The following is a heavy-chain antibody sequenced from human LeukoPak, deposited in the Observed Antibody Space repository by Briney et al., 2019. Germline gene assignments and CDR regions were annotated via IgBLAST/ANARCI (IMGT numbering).Heavy chain of an antibody. CDR1: GLTFTSYT. CDR3: ASLGYSLDY. J-gene: IGHJ4*02. V-gene: IGHV3-21*01. D-gene: IGHD5-18*01. CDR2: IRVTSTYI. Sequence: GGSLRLSCAASGLTFTSYTMNWVRLAAGKWMQWVSSIRVTSTYIHYADLVKGRFTITRDNAKNSLYLQMNSLRAEDTAVYYCASLGYSLDYWGQGTLVTVSS.